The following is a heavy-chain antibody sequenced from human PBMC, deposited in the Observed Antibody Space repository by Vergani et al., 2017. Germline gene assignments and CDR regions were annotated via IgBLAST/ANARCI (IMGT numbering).Heavy chain of an antibody. Sequence: EVQLVESGGGLVKPGGSLRLSCAASGFTFSSYSMNWVRQAPGKGLEWVSSISSSSSYIYYADSVKGRFTISRDNAKNSLYLQMNSLRAEDTAVYYCARALAALLVDGIDIWGQGTMVTVSS. J-gene: IGHJ3*02. D-gene: IGHD2/OR15-2a*01. V-gene: IGHV3-21*01. CDR2: ISSSSSYI. CDR1: GFTFSSYS. CDR3: ARALAALLVDGIDI.